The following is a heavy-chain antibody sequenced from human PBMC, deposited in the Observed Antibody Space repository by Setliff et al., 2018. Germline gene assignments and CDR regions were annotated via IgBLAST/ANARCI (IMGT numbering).Heavy chain of an antibody. J-gene: IGHJ4*02. V-gene: IGHV3-30-3*01. Sequence: PGGSLRLSCAASGFTFSSYAMHWVRQAPGKGLEWVAVISYDGSNKYYADSVRGRLTISRDNSKNTLYLQMNSLRAEDTAVYYCSGRYYGSGSFATFDYWGQGTLVTVSS. CDR1: GFTFSSYA. CDR3: SGRYYGSGSFATFDY. D-gene: IGHD3-10*01. CDR2: ISYDGSNK.